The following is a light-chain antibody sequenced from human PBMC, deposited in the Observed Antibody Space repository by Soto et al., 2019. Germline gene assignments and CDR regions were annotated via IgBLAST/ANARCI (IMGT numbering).Light chain of an antibody. CDR1: QSVRDRY. J-gene: IGKJ1*01. V-gene: IGKV3-20*01. Sequence: FSKSTGPLSLSPGERATPSFTASQSVRDRYLAWYQQKPGQAPSLLIYDTSTRATGVPDRFSGSGSGTDFALTISRVEPEDFAIYFCQQYGSSPGTFGQGTKVDIK. CDR3: QQYGSSPGT. CDR2: DTS.